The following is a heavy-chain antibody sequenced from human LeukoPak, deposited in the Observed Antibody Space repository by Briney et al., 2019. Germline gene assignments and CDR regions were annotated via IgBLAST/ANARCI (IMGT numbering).Heavy chain of an antibody. CDR1: GGSFSGYY. CDR3: ARLHYGGNYGYYYYYMDV. CDR2: INHSGST. J-gene: IGHJ6*03. V-gene: IGHV4-34*01. Sequence: PSETLSLTCAVYGGSFSGYYWSWIRRPPGKGLEWIGEINHSGSTNYNPSLKSRVTISVDTSKNQFSLKLSSVTAADTAMYYCARLHYGGNYGYYYYYMDVWGKGTTVTISS. D-gene: IGHD4-23*01.